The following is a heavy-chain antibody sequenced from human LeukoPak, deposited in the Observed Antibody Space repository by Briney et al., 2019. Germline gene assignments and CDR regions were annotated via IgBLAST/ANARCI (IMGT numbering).Heavy chain of an antibody. J-gene: IGHJ4*02. CDR1: GGSISSYY. CDR3: ARHVEVAAGTFDY. V-gene: IGHV4-59*08. D-gene: IGHD6-13*01. Sequence: SETLSLTCTVSGGSISSYYWSWIRQPPGKGLEWIGYIYYSGSTNYNPSLKSRVTISVDTSKNQFSLKLSSVTAADTAVYYCARHVEVAAGTFDYWGQGTLVTVSS. CDR2: IYYSGST.